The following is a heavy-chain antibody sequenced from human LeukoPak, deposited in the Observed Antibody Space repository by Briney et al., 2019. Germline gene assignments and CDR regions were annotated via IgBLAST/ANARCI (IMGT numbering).Heavy chain of an antibody. CDR2: ISSSGSTI. J-gene: IGHJ4*02. D-gene: IGHD3-10*01. Sequence: GGSLRLFCAASGFTFSDYYMSWIRQAPGKGLEWVSYISSSGSTIYYADSVKGRFTISRDNAKNSLYLQMNSLRAEDTAVYYCARDWSAWTMVRGVIDYWGQGTMVTVSS. CDR1: GFTFSDYY. V-gene: IGHV3-11*04. CDR3: ARDWSAWTMVRGVIDY.